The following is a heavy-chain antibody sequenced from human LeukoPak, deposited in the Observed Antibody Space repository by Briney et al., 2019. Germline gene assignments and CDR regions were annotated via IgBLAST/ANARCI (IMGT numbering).Heavy chain of an antibody. CDR3: ARDCSSTSCPIDY. Sequence: ASVKVSCKASGYTLSRYGINWVRQAPGQGLEWMGWSSAYNENTNSALKVQGRVTMTTDTSTSTAYMELRSLRSDDTAVYYCARDCSSTSCPIDYWGQGTLVTVSS. V-gene: IGHV1-18*01. CDR2: SSAYNENT. CDR1: GYTLSRYG. J-gene: IGHJ4*02. D-gene: IGHD2-2*01.